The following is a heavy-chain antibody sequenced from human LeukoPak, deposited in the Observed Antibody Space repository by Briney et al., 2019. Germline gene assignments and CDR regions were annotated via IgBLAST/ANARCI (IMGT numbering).Heavy chain of an antibody. CDR2: ISGSGGST. J-gene: IGHJ6*02. CDR3: AKDSSVGAASYYYGMDV. D-gene: IGHD2-15*01. V-gene: IGHV3-23*01. Sequence: GGSLRLSCAASGSTVSSNYMSWVRQAPGKGLEWVSAISGSGGSTYYADSVKGRFTISRDNSKNTLYLQMNSLRAEDTAVYYCAKDSSVGAASYYYGMDVWGQGTTVTVSS. CDR1: GSTVSSNY.